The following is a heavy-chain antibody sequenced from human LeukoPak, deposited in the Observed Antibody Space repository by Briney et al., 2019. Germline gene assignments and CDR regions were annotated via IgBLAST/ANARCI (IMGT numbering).Heavy chain of an antibody. CDR2: ISSSSSYI. D-gene: IGHD3-9*01. V-gene: IGHV3-21*01. CDR3: ARGKAYYDILTGYYEAHYYGMDV. CDR1: GFTFSSYS. Sequence: GGSLRLSCAASGFTFSSYSMNWVRQAPGKGLEWVSSISSSSSYIYYADSVKGRFTISRDNAKNSLYLQMNSLRAEDTAVYYCARGKAYYDILTGYYEAHYYGMDVWGQGTTVTVSS. J-gene: IGHJ6*02.